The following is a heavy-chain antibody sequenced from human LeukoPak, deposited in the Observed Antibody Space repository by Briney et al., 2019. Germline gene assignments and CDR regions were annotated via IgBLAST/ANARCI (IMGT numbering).Heavy chain of an antibody. J-gene: IGHJ4*02. V-gene: IGHV3-23*01. CDR1: AFTFNNFD. Sequence: GGSLRLSCAPSAFTFNNFDMSWVRQAPGKGLEWVSGISAGGGTTIYVDSVKGRFTISRDNSKNTLYLQMNSLRAEDTAVYYCARRDSSRSFDYWGQGTLVTVSS. CDR3: ARRDSSRSFDY. CDR2: ISAGGGTT. D-gene: IGHD6-6*01.